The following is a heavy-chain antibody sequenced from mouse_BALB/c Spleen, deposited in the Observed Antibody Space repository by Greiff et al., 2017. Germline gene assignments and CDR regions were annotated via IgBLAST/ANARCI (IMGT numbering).Heavy chain of an antibody. CDR2: INPSNGRT. Sequence: QVHVKQPGAELVKPGASVKLSCKASGYTFTSYWMHWVKQRPGQGLEWIGEINPSNGRTNYNEKFKSKATLTVDKSSSTAYMQLSSLTSEDSAVYYCARRTYYRYDVYAMDYWGQGTSVTVSS. CDR3: ARRTYYRYDVYAMDY. D-gene: IGHD2-14*01. V-gene: IGHV1S81*02. J-gene: IGHJ4*01. CDR1: GYTFTSYW.